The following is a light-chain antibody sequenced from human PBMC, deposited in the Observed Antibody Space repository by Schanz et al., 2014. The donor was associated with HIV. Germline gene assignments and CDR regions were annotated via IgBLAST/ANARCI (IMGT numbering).Light chain of an antibody. CDR2: YND. CDR1: SSNIGSNY. V-gene: IGLV1-44*01. CDR3: AAWDDSLNGRV. J-gene: IGLJ2*01. Sequence: QSVLTQPPSASGTPGQRVTISCSGSSSNIGSNYVYWYQQLPGTAPKLLIYYNDQRPSGVSARFSGSKSGTSASLAISGLQSETEAEYYCAAWDDSLNGRVFGGGTKLTVL.